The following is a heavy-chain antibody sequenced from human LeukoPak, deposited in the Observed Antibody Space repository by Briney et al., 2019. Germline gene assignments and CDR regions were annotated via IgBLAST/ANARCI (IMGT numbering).Heavy chain of an antibody. CDR3: ARGGYCSSTSCYAHPLYYYYAMDV. D-gene: IGHD2-2*01. Sequence: GGSLRLSCAASGFTFSNYGIHWVRQAPGKGLNWVTFIWYDGSNKYYADSVKGRFTISRDNSKNTLYLQMNSLRAEDTAVYYCARGGYCSSTSCYAHPLYYYYAMDVWGQGTTVTVSS. V-gene: IGHV3-33*01. CDR2: IWYDGSNK. J-gene: IGHJ6*02. CDR1: GFTFSNYG.